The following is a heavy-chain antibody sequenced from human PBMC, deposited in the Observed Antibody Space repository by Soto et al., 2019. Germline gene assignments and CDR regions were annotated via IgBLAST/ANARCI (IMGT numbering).Heavy chain of an antibody. J-gene: IGHJ6*02. CDR1: GFSFSSFA. V-gene: IGHV3-23*01. CDR2: ISGSADST. D-gene: IGHD2-8*01. Sequence: EVKLLESGGGFIHPGGSLRLSCAASGFSFSSFAMNWVRQAPGKGLEWVSIISGSADSTFYADSVKGRFTISRDNSKSTLYLQINSLRVEDTAVYYCAKTRGAMIYAISVYGMDVWGQGTTVTVSS. CDR3: AKTRGAMIYAISVYGMDV.